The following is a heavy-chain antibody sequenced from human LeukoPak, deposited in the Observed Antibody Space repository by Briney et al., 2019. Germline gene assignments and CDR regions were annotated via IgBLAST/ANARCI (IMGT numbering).Heavy chain of an antibody. Sequence: GGSLRLSCAASGFTLSSYAMSWVRQAPGKGLEWVSAISGSGGSTYYADSVRGRFTISRDNSKNTLYLQMNSLRAEDTAVYYCAKDLDPVIRYFDYWGQGTLVTVSS. CDR2: ISGSGGST. D-gene: IGHD3-22*01. CDR3: AKDLDPVIRYFDY. CDR1: GFTLSSYA. V-gene: IGHV3-23*01. J-gene: IGHJ4*02.